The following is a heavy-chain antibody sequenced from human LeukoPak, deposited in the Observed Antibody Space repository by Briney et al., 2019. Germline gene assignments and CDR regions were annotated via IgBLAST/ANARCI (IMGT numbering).Heavy chain of an antibody. Sequence: PGGSLRLSCVASGFTFDDYAMNWVRQAPGKGLEWVSLITWDGIVTYYTDSVEGRFTISGDNSKNSLYLQMDSLRAEDTAIYYCAKDTKAGYSGFGIFDYWGQGALVTVSS. CDR3: AKDTKAGYSGFGIFDY. D-gene: IGHD5-12*01. CDR2: ITWDGIVT. V-gene: IGHV3-43D*03. CDR1: GFTFDDYA. J-gene: IGHJ4*02.